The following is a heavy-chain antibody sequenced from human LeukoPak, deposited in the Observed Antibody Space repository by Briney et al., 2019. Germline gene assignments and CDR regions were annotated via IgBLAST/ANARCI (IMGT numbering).Heavy chain of an antibody. J-gene: IGHJ6*03. V-gene: IGHV1-69*06. CDR1: GGTFSSYA. Sequence: ASVKVSCKASGGTFSSYAISWVRQAPGQGLEWMGGIIPIFGTANYAQKFQGRVTITADKSTSTAYMELSSLRSEDTAVYYCARVILSRSSGSYSPPYYYYYMDVWGKGTTVTISS. D-gene: IGHD3-10*01. CDR3: ARVILSRSSGSYSPPYYYYYMDV. CDR2: IIPIFGTA.